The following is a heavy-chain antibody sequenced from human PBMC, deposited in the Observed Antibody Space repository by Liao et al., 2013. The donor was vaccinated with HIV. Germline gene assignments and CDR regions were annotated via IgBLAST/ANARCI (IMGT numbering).Heavy chain of an antibody. CDR2: LYLNGGV. V-gene: IGHV4-4*07. D-gene: IGHD1-26*01. J-gene: IGHJ4*01. CDR3: ARDVGRY. Sequence: QVQLQESGPGLVKPSETLSLTCTVSGGYISDYSWSWIRQSAGQGLEWIGRLYLNGGVEYSPSLRRRASLSRDTSKNQIFLRLTSVTAADTAIYYCARDVGRYWG. CDR1: GGYISDYS.